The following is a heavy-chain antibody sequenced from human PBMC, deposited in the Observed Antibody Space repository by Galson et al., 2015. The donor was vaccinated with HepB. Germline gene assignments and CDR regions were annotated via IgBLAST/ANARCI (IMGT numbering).Heavy chain of an antibody. J-gene: IGHJ4*02. Sequence: SLRLSCAASGFTFSDYYMSWFRQAPGKGLEWASYISSSSSYTNYADSVKGRFTISRDNAKNSLYLQMNSLRAEDTAVYYCARDIIEYAYDFWSGHDYWGKGTGVTVAS. D-gene: IGHD3-3*01. V-gene: IGHV3-11*06. CDR3: ARDIIEYAYDFWSGHDY. CDR2: ISSSSSYT. CDR1: GFTFSDYY.